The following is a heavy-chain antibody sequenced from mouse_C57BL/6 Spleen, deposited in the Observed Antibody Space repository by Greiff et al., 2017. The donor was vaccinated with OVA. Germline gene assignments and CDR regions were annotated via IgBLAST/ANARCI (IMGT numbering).Heavy chain of an antibody. J-gene: IGHJ1*03. CDR1: GYTFTSYW. CDR2: IYPGSGST. Sequence: QVQLQQSGAELVKPGASVKMSCKASGYTFTSYWITWVKQRPGQGLEWIGDIYPGSGSTNYNEKFKSKATLTVDTSSSTAYMQLSSLTSEDSAVYYCARSRYDYPDVWGTGTTVTVSS. V-gene: IGHV1-55*01. D-gene: IGHD2-4*01. CDR3: ARSRYDYPDV.